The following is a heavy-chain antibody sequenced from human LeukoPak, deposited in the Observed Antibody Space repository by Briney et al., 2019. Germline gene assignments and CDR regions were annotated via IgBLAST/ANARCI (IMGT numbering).Heavy chain of an antibody. J-gene: IGHJ4*02. V-gene: IGHV3-33*06. CDR2: IWNDGSNK. CDR3: ANRPGNHDILTQYYFDF. D-gene: IGHD3-9*01. Sequence: QPGRSLRLSCAASGFTFSIYGMHWVRQAPDKGLEWVAVIWNDGSNKYYADSVKGRFTISRDNSKNTLYLQMNSLRAEDTAVYYCANRPGNHDILTQYYFDFWGQGTLVTVSS. CDR1: GFTFSIYG.